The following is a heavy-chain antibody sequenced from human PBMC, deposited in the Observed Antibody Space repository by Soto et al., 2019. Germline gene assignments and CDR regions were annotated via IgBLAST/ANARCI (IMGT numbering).Heavy chain of an antibody. CDR3: ARDQGRGYNYGFDY. Sequence: QVQLVESGGGVVQPGRSLRLSCAASGFTFSSYGMHWVRQAPGKGLEWVAVIRYDGSNKYYADSVKGRFNISRDNSKNALYLQMNSLRAEDTAVYYCARDQGRGYNYGFDYWGQGTLVTVSS. J-gene: IGHJ4*02. CDR2: IRYDGSNK. V-gene: IGHV3-33*01. D-gene: IGHD5-18*01. CDR1: GFTFSSYG.